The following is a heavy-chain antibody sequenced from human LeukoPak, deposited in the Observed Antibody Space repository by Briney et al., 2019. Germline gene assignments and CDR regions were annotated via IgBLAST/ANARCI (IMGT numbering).Heavy chain of an antibody. CDR1: GGSISSYY. CDR3: ARDNSVEDTAWWFDP. Sequence: SETLSLTCTVSGGSISSYYWSWIRQPAGTALEWIGRIYTSGTITYNPSLKSRVTMSVDTSKNQFSLKLSSVTAADTAVYYCARDNSVEDTAWWFDPWGQGTLVTVSS. V-gene: IGHV4-4*07. D-gene: IGHD4-23*01. CDR2: IYTSGTI. J-gene: IGHJ5*02.